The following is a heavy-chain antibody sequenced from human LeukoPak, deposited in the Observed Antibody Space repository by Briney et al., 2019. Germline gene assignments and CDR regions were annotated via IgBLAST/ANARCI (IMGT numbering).Heavy chain of an antibody. D-gene: IGHD6-13*01. CDR2: ISGSGDRT. CDR3: ARHPNSNWDY. Sequence: GGSLRLSCAASGFTFSSYSMSWVRQAPGKGLEWVSGISGSGDRTYYADAVKGRFTISRDNAQNSLYLQMNNLRVEDTAVYYCARHPNSNWDYWGQGTLVTVSS. V-gene: IGHV3-23*01. J-gene: IGHJ4*02. CDR1: GFTFSSYS.